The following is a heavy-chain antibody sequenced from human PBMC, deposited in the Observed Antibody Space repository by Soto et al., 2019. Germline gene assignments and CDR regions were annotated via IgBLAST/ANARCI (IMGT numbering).Heavy chain of an antibody. D-gene: IGHD4-17*01. V-gene: IGHV4-39*01. Sequence: QLQLKESGPGLVKPSETLSLTCTVSGGSISSSNYYCGWIRQPPGKGLEWIGSIYYSGSTYYNTSLKSRITISVDTSRNQFSLKLTSVLAADTAVYYCATLPHYGDPTAGFWGQGTLVTVSS. J-gene: IGHJ4*02. CDR2: IYYSGST. CDR1: GGSISSSNYY. CDR3: ATLPHYGDPTAGF.